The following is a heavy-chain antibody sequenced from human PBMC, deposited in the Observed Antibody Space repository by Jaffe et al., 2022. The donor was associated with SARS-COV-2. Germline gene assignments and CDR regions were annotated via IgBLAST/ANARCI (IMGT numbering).Heavy chain of an antibody. Sequence: QVQLVQSGAEVKKPGASVKVSCKASGYTFTGYYMHWVRQAPGQGLEWMGWINPNSGGTNYAQKFQGRVTMTRDTSISTAYMELSRLRSDDTAVYYCARDLRSSWSSSYYYYGMDVWGQGTTVTVSS. CDR3: ARDLRSSWSSSYYYYGMDV. CDR1: GYTFTGYY. J-gene: IGHJ6*02. CDR2: INPNSGGT. D-gene: IGHD6-13*01. V-gene: IGHV1-2*02.